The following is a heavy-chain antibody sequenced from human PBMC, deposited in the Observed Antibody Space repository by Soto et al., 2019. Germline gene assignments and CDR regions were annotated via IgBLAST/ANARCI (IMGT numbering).Heavy chain of an antibody. V-gene: IGHV3-23*01. CDR1: GFSFSNSG. D-gene: IGHD3-10*01. CDR3: AKKVNSGSGSQYFDY. Sequence: EVQLLESGGGLAQPGGSLRLSCVTSGFSFSNSGMSWVRQAPGKGLDWVSGFRAGGDDGTTYYADSVKGRFTISRDNSKNTLFLQMNSLRAEDTAIYYCAKKVNSGSGSQYFDYFGQGTLVTVSS. J-gene: IGHJ4*02. CDR2: FRAGGDDGTT.